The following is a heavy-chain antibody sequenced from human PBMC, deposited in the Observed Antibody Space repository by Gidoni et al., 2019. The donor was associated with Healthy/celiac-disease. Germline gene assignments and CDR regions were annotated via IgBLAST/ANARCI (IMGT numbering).Heavy chain of an antibody. J-gene: IGHJ4*02. Sequence: EVQLVESGGGLVQLGGSLRLSCAASGFTFSSYWMHWVRQAPGKGLVWVSRINSDGSSTSYADSVKGRFTISRDNAKNTLYLQMNSLRAEDTAVYYCAREVGARDYFDYWGQGTLVTVSS. V-gene: IGHV3-74*01. CDR2: INSDGSST. CDR3: AREVGARDYFDY. D-gene: IGHD1-26*01. CDR1: GFTFSSYW.